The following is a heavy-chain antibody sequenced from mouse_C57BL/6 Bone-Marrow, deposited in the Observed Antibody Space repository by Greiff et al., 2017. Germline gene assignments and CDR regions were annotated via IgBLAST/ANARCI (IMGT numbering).Heavy chain of an antibody. J-gene: IGHJ2*01. CDR2: ISSGSSTI. V-gene: IGHV5-17*01. CDR3: ARDYGSSPYFDY. Sequence: EVKLMESGGGLVKPGGSLKLSCAASGFTFSDYGMHWVRQAPEKGLEWVAYISSGSSTIYYADPVKGRFTISRDNAKNTLFLQMTSLRSEDTAMYYCARDYGSSPYFDYWGQGTTLTVSS. D-gene: IGHD1-1*01. CDR1: GFTFSDYG.